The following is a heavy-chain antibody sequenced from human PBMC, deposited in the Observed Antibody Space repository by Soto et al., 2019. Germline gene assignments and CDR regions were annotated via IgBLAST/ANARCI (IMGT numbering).Heavy chain of an antibody. CDR2: IIPIFGTA. CDR3: ARDSRGIYSYGTYYYGMDV. V-gene: IGHV1-69*01. CDR1: GGTFSSYA. D-gene: IGHD5-18*01. Sequence: QVQLVQSGAEVKKPGSSVKVSCKASGGTFSSYAISWVRQAPGQGLEWMGGIIPIFGTANYAQKFQGRVTITADESTSTAYMELSSLRSEDTAVYYCARDSRGIYSYGTYYYGMDVWDQGTTVTVSS. J-gene: IGHJ6*02.